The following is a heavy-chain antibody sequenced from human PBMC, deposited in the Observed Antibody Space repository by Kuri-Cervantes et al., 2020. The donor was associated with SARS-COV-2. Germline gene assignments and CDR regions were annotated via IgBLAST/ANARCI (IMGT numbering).Heavy chain of an antibody. CDR3: ARDEDSSGSDY. D-gene: IGHD6-19*01. Sequence: ASVKVSCKASGYIFTNYYMHWVRQAPGQGLEWMRIINPSSGSRSYAQKFKGRVTMTRDTSTSTVYMELSSLRSEDTAVYYCARDEDSSGSDYWGQGTLVTVSS. J-gene: IGHJ4*02. CDR2: INPSSGSR. V-gene: IGHV1-46*01. CDR1: GYIFTNYY.